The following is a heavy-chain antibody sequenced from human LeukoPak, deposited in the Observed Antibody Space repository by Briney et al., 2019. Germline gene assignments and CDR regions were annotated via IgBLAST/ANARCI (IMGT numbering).Heavy chain of an antibody. J-gene: IGHJ4*02. CDR3: TRRISSGYYNRVDY. CDR2: INHSGST. Sequence: SETLSLTCAVYGGSFSGYYWSWIRQPPGKGLEWIGEINHSGSTNYNPSLKSRVTISVDTSKNQFSLKLSSVTAADTAVYYCTRRISSGYYNRVDYWGQGTLVTVSS. CDR1: GGSFSGYY. V-gene: IGHV4-34*01. D-gene: IGHD3-22*01.